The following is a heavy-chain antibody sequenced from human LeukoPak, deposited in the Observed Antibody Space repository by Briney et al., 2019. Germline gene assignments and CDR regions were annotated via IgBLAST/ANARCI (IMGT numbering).Heavy chain of an antibody. V-gene: IGHV4-39*07. CDR3: ARDGNIEMATNLFDY. D-gene: IGHD5-24*01. CDR2: IYSSGST. Sequence: KPSETLSLTCTVSGGSISSSSYYWGWIRQPPGKGLEWIGRIYSSGSTYYNPSLKSRVTISVDTSKNQFSLKLSSVTAADTAVYYCARDGNIEMATNLFDYWGQGTLVTVSS. CDR1: GGSISSSSYY. J-gene: IGHJ4*02.